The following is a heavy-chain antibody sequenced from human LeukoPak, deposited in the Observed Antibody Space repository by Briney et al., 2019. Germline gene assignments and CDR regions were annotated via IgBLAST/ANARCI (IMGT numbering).Heavy chain of an antibody. CDR2: ISGSGGST. Sequence: GSLSLSCAASGFPFNNCAMSWVRQAPGKGLEGVSAISGSGGSTYYADSVRGRFTISRDNSKNTLYLQMNSLRAEDTAIYYCAKAYYDILSYGLDVWGQGTTVTVSS. CDR1: GFPFNNCA. CDR3: AKAYYDILSYGLDV. V-gene: IGHV3-23*01. J-gene: IGHJ6*02. D-gene: IGHD3-9*01.